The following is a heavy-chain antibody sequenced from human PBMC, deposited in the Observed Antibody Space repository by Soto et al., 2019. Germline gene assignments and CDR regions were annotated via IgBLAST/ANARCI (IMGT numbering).Heavy chain of an antibody. J-gene: IGHJ5*02. Sequence: SEALSLSCSGSGGSISSSRYFLGWIRQPPGKGLEWIGSIYYSGSTYYNPSLKSRVTVSVDTSKNQFSLKLSSVTAADTAVYYCARHPSDIWGDPWGQGTLVTVS. CDR3: ARHPSDIWGDP. CDR1: GGSISSSRYF. CDR2: IYYSGST. V-gene: IGHV4-39*01. D-gene: IGHD3-16*01.